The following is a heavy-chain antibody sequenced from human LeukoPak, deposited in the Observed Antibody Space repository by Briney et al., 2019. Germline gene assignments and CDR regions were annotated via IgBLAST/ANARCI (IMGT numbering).Heavy chain of an antibody. CDR1: GFTVSSNY. CDR2: IYSGGST. J-gene: IGHJ3*02. V-gene: IGHV3-53*04. Sequence: GGSLRLSCAASGFTVSSNYMSWVRQAPGKGLEWVSVIYSGGSTYYADSVKGRFTISRHNSKNTLYLQMNSLRAEDTAVYYCARAKNDSSGYLGAFDIWGQGTMVTVSS. CDR3: ARAKNDSSGYLGAFDI. D-gene: IGHD3-22*01.